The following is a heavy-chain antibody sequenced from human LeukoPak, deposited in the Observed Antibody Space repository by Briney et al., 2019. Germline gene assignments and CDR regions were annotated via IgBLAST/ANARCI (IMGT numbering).Heavy chain of an antibody. Sequence: GGSLRLSCAASGFTFSSYAMSWVRQAPGKGLEWVSRISGSGDSTYYADSVKGRFTISRDNSKNTLYLQMNSLRAEDTAVYYCARGGVLKSVDYGGQGTLGAVSS. CDR1: GFTFSSYA. J-gene: IGHJ4*02. CDR3: ARGGVLKSVDY. D-gene: IGHD3-16*01. CDR2: ISGSGDST. V-gene: IGHV3-23*01.